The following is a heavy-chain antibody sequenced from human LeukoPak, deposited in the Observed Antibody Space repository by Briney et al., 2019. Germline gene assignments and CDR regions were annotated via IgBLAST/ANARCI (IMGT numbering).Heavy chain of an antibody. CDR3: ARDLRDLDAFDM. J-gene: IGHJ3*02. CDR2: INPGIGTT. CDR1: GYTFTGFY. D-gene: IGHD2-21*02. V-gene: IGHV1-46*01. Sequence: ASVNVSCKVSGYTFTGFYVHWVRHAPGQGLEWMGGINPGIGTTSYAQKYRDRVTVSRDMSTSTVYMELSGLRSEDTGVYYCARDLRDLDAFDMWGQGTMVTVSS.